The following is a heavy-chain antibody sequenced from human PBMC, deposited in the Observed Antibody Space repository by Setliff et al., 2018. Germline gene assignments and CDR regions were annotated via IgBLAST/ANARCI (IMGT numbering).Heavy chain of an antibody. CDR1: GATFSSHG. Sequence: SVKVSCKASGATFSSHGIRWVRQAPGQGLEWMGGTIPMFGTTEYAQKFQGRLTIITDESTNTAFMQLSSLRSDDTAVYYCVREGVDSRSSTDYRYYMDVWGKGTTVTVSS. D-gene: IGHD3-22*01. CDR2: TIPMFGTT. V-gene: IGHV1-69*05. CDR3: VREGVDSRSSTDYRYYMDV. J-gene: IGHJ6*03.